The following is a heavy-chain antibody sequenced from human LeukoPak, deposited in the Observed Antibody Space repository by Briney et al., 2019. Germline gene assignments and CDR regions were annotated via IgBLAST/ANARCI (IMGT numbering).Heavy chain of an antibody. CDR2: IWYDGSNK. CDR3: AREGGSYYEDYFDY. Sequence: GGSLRLSCAASGFTVSSSYMSWVRQAPGKGLEWVAVIWYDGSNKYYADSVKGRFTISRDNSKNTLYLQMNSLRAEDTAVYYCAREGGSYYEDYFDYWGQGTLVTVSS. CDR1: GFTVSSSY. J-gene: IGHJ4*02. V-gene: IGHV3-33*08. D-gene: IGHD1-26*01.